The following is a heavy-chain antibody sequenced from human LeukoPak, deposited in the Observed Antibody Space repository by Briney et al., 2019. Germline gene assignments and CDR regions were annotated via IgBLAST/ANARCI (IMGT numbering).Heavy chain of an antibody. CDR2: ISYDGSNK. CDR3: ARDLGGYEPKFYYGMDV. V-gene: IGHV3-30*04. Sequence: GRCLRLSCAASGFTFSSYAMHWVRQAPGKGLEWGAVISYDGSNKYYADSVKGRFTISRDNSKDTLYLQMNSLRAEDTAVYYCARDLGGYEPKFYYGMDVWGQGTTVTVSS. CDR1: GFTFSSYA. D-gene: IGHD5-12*01. J-gene: IGHJ6*02.